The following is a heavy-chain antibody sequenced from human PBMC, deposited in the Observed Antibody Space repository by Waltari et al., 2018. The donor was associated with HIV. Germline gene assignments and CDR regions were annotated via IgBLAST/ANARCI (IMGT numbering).Heavy chain of an antibody. CDR3: ARHAGYSSSWYYFDY. V-gene: IGHV5-51*01. Sequence: EVQLVQSGAEVKKPGESLKISCQGSGYSFTSYWIGWVRQLPGKGLEWMGIIYPGDSDTRYSPSFQGQVTISADKSISTAYLQWSSLKASDTAMYYCARHAGYSSSWYYFDYWGQGTLVTVSS. D-gene: IGHD6-13*01. CDR1: GYSFTSYW. CDR2: IYPGDSDT. J-gene: IGHJ4*02.